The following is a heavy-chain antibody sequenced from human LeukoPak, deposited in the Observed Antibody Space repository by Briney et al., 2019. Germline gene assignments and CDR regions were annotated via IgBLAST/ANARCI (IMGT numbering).Heavy chain of an antibody. V-gene: IGHV1-69*05. CDR2: IIPIFGTA. D-gene: IGHD4-17*01. CDR3: ARMTTVTTGYFDY. J-gene: IGHJ4*02. Sequence: ASVKVSCKASGGTFSSYAISWVRQAPGQGLEWMGGIIPIFGTANYAQKFQGRVTITTDESTSTAYIELSSLRSEDTAVYYCARMTTVTTGYFDYWGQGTLVTVSS. CDR1: GGTFSSYA.